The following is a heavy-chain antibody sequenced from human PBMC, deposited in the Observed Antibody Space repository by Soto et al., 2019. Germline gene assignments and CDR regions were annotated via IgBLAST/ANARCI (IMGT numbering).Heavy chain of an antibody. CDR2: IIPIFGTA. CDR1: GGTFSSYA. CDR3: ARDWSDGLEWLPHYGMDV. Sequence: SVKVSCKASGGTFSSYAISWVRQAPGQGLEWMGGIIPIFGTANYAQKFQGKVTITADESTSTAYMELSSLRSEDTAVYYCARDWSDGLEWLPHYGMDVWGQGTTVTVSS. D-gene: IGHD3-3*01. V-gene: IGHV1-69*13. J-gene: IGHJ6*02.